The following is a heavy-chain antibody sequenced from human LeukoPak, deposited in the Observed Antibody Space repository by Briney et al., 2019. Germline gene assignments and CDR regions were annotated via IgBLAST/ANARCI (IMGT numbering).Heavy chain of an antibody. CDR1: RGSISSYY. CDR3: AGNDYGDYVQH. CDR2: IYYSGST. V-gene: IGHV4-59*01. Sequence: SETLSLTCTVSRGSISSYYWSWIRQPPGKGLEWIGYIYYSGSTNYNPSLKSRVTISVDTSKNQFSLKLRSVTAADTAVYYCAGNDYGDYVQHWGQGTLVTVSS. D-gene: IGHD4-17*01. J-gene: IGHJ1*01.